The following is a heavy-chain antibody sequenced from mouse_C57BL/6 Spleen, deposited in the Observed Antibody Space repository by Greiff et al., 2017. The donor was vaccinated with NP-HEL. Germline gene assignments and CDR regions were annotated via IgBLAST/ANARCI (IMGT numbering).Heavy chain of an antibody. CDR3: ARYSHYYGSSYYAMDY. J-gene: IGHJ4*01. CDR2: INPGSGGT. V-gene: IGHV1-54*01. Sequence: VQLQQSGAELVRPGTSVKVSCKASGYAFTNYLIEWVKQRPGQGLEWIGVINPGSGGTNYNEKFKGKATLTADKSSSTAYMQLSSLTSEDSAVYFCARYSHYYGSSYYAMDYWGQGTSVTVSS. CDR1: GYAFTNYL. D-gene: IGHD1-1*01.